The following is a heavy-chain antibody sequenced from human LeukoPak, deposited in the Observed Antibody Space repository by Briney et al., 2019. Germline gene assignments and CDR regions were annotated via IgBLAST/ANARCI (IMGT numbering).Heavy chain of an antibody. CDR1: GFTFDDYA. J-gene: IGHJ4*02. D-gene: IGHD3-10*01. CDR2: ISWNSGSI. Sequence: GRSLRLSCAASGFTFDDYAMHWVRQAPGKGLEWVSGISWNSGSIGYADSVKGRFTISRDNARNSLYLQMNSLRPEDTAIYYCARSVELVRGYFDYWGQGTLVTVSS. V-gene: IGHV3-9*01. CDR3: ARSVELVRGYFDY.